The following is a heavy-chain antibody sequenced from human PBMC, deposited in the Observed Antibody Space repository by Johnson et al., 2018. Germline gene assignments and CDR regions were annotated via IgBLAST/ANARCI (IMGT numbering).Heavy chain of an antibody. V-gene: IGHV3-21*01. CDR1: GFTFSSYS. D-gene: IGHD3-22*01. Sequence: VQLVQSGGGLVKPGGSLRLSCAASGFTFSSYSMNWVRQAPGKGLEWVSSIDGSSSYILHADSVKGRFTISRDNAQHSLSLQMYSLRAEQTAVYFCARSIVVSRGAFDIWGQGTVVTVSS. J-gene: IGHJ3*02. CDR3: ARSIVVSRGAFDI. CDR2: IDGSSSYI.